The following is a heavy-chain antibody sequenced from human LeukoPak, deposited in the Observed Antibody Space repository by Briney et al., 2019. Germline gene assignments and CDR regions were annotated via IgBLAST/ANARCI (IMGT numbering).Heavy chain of an antibody. V-gene: IGHV1-69*04. CDR1: RGTFSKYA. CDR2: IVPILNIT. D-gene: IGHD3-22*01. CDR3: ARDDDRAREIDY. J-gene: IGHJ4*02. Sequence: SVKVSCKASRGTFSKYAISWVRQAPGQGPEWMGRIVPILNITHYAQKFQGRVTIAADKSTSTAYMELSSLRSEDTAVYYCARDDDRAREIDYWGQGTLVTVSS.